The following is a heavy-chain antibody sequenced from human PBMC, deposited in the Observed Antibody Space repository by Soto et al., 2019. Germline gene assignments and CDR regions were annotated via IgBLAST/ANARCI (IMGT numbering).Heavy chain of an antibody. CDR2: ISSSSSTI. V-gene: IGHV3-48*01. CDR3: AREWELLLFYGMDV. J-gene: IGHJ6*02. Sequence: HLGGSLRLSFAASGFTFSSYSMNWVRQAPGKGLEWVSYISSSSSTIYYADSVKGRFTISRDNSKNTLYLQMNSLRAEDTAVYYCAREWELLLFYGMDVWGQGTTVTVSS. D-gene: IGHD1-26*01. CDR1: GFTFSSYS.